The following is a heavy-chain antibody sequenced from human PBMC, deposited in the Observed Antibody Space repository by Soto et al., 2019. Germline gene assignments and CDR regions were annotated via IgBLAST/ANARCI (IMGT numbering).Heavy chain of an antibody. V-gene: IGHV3-23*01. J-gene: IGHJ6*02. CDR3: AKGSEILDHYSYGMHX. D-gene: IGHD3-9*01. CDR1: GFTFSSCA. Sequence: WGSLRLSCAASGFTFSSCAMSWVRQAPGKGLEWVSAISCSGGSTCYAYSVKGRFTISRDHSNNTLYLQMNSLRAEDTAVYYCAKGSEILDHYSYGMHXWGQGPSLTVS. CDR2: ISCSGGST.